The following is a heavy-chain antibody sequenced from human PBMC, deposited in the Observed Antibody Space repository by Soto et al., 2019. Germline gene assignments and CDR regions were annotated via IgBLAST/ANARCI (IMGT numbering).Heavy chain of an antibody. D-gene: IGHD2-2*01. V-gene: IGHV5-10-1*01. CDR1: GYSFTTYW. J-gene: IGHJ6*02. CDR3: XRHCSRTTCRYYYGMDV. Sequence: GESLKISCKGSGYSFTTYWINWVRQMPGKGLEWMGKIDPTGSYVNYSPSFQGHVTISSDKSISTTYLQWSTLMASDTATYYCXRHCSRTTCRYYYGMDVWGQGTTVTVSS. CDR2: IDPTGSYV.